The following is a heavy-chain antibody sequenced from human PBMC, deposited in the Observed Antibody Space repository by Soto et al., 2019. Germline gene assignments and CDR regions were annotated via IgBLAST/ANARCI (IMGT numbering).Heavy chain of an antibody. V-gene: IGHV4-4*07. CDR3: ASGGAGYRPFDI. J-gene: IGHJ3*02. D-gene: IGHD5-18*01. Sequence: SETLSLTCTVSGGSISSYYWIWIRQPAGKGLEWIGRIYTSGSTNYNPSLKSRVTMSVDTSKNQFSLKLSSVTAADTAVYYCASGGAGYRPFDIWGQGTMVTVSS. CDR2: IYTSGST. CDR1: GGSISSYY.